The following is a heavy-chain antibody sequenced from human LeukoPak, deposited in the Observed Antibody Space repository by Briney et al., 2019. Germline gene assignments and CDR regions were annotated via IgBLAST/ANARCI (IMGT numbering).Heavy chain of an antibody. CDR3: ARGSWLGYSYGYWY. J-gene: IGHJ4*02. CDR1: GGSFSGYY. Sequence: SETLSLTCAVYGGSFSGYYWGWIRHPPGKGLEWIGEINHSGSTNYNPSLKSRVTISVDTSKNQFSRKLSSVTAADTAVYYCARGSWLGYSYGYWYWGQGTLVTVSS. V-gene: IGHV4-34*01. CDR2: INHSGST. D-gene: IGHD5-18*01.